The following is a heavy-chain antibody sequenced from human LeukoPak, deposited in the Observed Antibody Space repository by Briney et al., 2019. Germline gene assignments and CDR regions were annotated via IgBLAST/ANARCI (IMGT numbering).Heavy chain of an antibody. Sequence: GGSLRLSCGASGFXFSSFVISWVRQTPGKGLEWVATITAGGSNTYYADSVKGRFTISRDNSKNTLHLQMNSLRAEDTAVYYCATRGTSATKYFADWGQGTLVSVSS. D-gene: IGHD1-1*01. CDR3: ATRGTSATKYFAD. V-gene: IGHV3-23*01. CDR2: ITAGGSNT. CDR1: GFXFSSFV. J-gene: IGHJ4*02.